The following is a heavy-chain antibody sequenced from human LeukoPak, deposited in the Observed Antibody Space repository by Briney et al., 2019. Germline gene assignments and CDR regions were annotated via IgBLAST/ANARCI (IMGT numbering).Heavy chain of an antibody. CDR3: ARTVIVATIDYFDY. CDR1: GGSFSGYY. J-gene: IGHJ4*02. V-gene: IGHV3-7*01. CDR2: IKQDGSEK. D-gene: IGHD5-12*01. Sequence: ETLSLTCAVYGGSFSGYYWSWVRQAPGKGLEWVANIKQDGSEKYYVDSVKGRFTISRDNAKNSLYLQMNSLRAEDTAVYYCARTVIVATIDYFDYWGQGTLVTVSS.